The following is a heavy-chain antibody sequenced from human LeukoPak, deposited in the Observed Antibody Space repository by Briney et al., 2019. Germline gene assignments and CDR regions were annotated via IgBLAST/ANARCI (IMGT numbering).Heavy chain of an antibody. V-gene: IGHV3-30*02. Sequence: GGSLRLSCAASGFAFSSYGMHWVRQAPGKGLEWVAFRRYDGSNKYYADSVKGRFTISRDNSKNTLYLQMNSLRAADTAVYYCPKVVWDSSSWYYYFDYWGQGTLVTVSS. CDR1: GFAFSSYG. CDR2: RRYDGSNK. CDR3: PKVVWDSSSWYYYFDY. D-gene: IGHD6-13*01. J-gene: IGHJ4*02.